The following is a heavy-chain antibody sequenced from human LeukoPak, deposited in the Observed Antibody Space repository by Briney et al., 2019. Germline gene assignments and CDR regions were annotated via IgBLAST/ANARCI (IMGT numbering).Heavy chain of an antibody. CDR1: GGSITSYY. J-gene: IGHJ5*02. CDR3: ARGDRAVAGAWGWFDP. V-gene: IGHV4-4*07. D-gene: IGHD6-19*01. Sequence: SETLSLTCTVSGGSITSYYWSWIRQPAGKGPEWIGRIYARGSTNYNPSLKSRVTMSVDTSKNQFSLRLNSVTAADTAVYYCARGDRAVAGAWGWFDPWGQGTLVTVSS. CDR2: IYARGST.